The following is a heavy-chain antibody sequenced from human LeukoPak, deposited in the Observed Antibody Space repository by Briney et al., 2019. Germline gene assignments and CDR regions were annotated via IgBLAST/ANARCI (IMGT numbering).Heavy chain of an antibody. CDR3: AREGGYYYDSSAHYYN. CDR1: GFTFSSYA. J-gene: IGHJ4*02. Sequence: GGSLRLSCAASGFTFSSYAMHRVRQAPGKGLEWVAVISYDGSNKYYADSVKGRFTISRDNSKNTLYLQMNSLRAEDTAVYYCAREGGYYYDSSAHYYNWGQGTLVTVSS. V-gene: IGHV3-30-3*01. CDR2: ISYDGSNK. D-gene: IGHD3-22*01.